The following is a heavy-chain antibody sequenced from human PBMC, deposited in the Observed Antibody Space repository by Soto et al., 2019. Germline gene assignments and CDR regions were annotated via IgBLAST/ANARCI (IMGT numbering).Heavy chain of an antibody. D-gene: IGHD4-17*01. CDR3: AXHDXPYGDYSFDFDL. CDR1: GGSITFNEY. J-gene: IGHJ4*02. CDR2: IYLDGST. Sequence: QVLLQESGPELVRPSETLSLTCSVSGGSITFNEYWGWIRQPPGKGLEWIGSIYLDGSTYYSPSXXXXXXXXXXXXXXXXXXXXXXXXXXXXXXXXXAXHDXPYGDYSFDFDLWGRGTLVTVS. V-gene: IGHV4-38-2*02.